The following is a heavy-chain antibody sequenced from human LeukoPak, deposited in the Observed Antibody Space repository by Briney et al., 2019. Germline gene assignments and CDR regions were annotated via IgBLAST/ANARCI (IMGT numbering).Heavy chain of an antibody. CDR2: IWYDGSNK. CDR1: GFTFSSYG. D-gene: IGHD2-15*01. V-gene: IGHV3-33*01. Sequence: PGRSLRLSCAASGFTFSSYGMHWVRQAPGKGLEWVAVIWYDGSNKYYVDSVKGRFTISRDNSKNTLYLEMTSLRAEDTAVYYCARSDDIIDWFDPWGQGTLVTVSS. CDR3: ARSDDIIDWFDP. J-gene: IGHJ5*02.